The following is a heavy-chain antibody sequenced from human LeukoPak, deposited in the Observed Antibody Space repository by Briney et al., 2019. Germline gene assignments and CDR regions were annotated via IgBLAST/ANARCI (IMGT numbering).Heavy chain of an antibody. CDR2: INPNSGGT. CDR1: GYTFIGYY. CDR3: ARRFLGAGEACDI. D-gene: IGHD3-3*01. J-gene: IGHJ3*02. V-gene: IGHV1-2*02. Sequence: GASVKVSCKASGYTFIGYYMHWVRQAPGQGLEWMGWINPNSGGTNYAQKFQGRVTMTRDTSISTAYMELSRLRSDDTAVYYCARRFLGAGEACDIWGQGTMVTVSS.